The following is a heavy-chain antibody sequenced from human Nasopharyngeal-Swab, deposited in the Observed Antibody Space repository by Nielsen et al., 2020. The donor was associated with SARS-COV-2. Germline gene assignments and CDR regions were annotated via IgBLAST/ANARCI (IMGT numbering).Heavy chain of an antibody. D-gene: IGHD6-19*01. V-gene: IGHV3-23*01. CDR1: GFTFSSYA. Sequence: GESLKISCAASGFTFSSYAMSWVRQAPGKGLEWVSAISGSGGSTYYADSVKGRFTISRDNSKNTLYLQMNSLRAEDTAVYYCAKGISSGWSFFDYWGQGTLVTVSS. CDR3: AKGISSGWSFFDY. J-gene: IGHJ4*02. CDR2: ISGSGGST.